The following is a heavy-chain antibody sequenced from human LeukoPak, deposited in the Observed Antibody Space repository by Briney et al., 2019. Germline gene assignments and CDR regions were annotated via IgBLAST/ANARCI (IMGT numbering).Heavy chain of an antibody. Sequence: GGSLRLSCAASGFTFSSYSMNWVRQAPGKGLEWVSYISSSSSTIYYADSAKGRFTISRDNAKNSLYLQMNSLRAEDTAVYYCAREWELLHLRGGDAFDIWGQGTMVTVSS. J-gene: IGHJ3*02. CDR3: AREWELLHLRGGDAFDI. V-gene: IGHV3-48*04. CDR2: ISSSSSTI. CDR1: GFTFSSYS. D-gene: IGHD1-26*01.